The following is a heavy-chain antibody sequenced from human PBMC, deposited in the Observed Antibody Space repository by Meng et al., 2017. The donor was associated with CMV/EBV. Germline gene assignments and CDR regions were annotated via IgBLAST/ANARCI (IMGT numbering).Heavy chain of an antibody. Sequence: ASVKVSCKASGYTFTSYGISWVRQAPGQGLEWMGWIIAYNGNTNYAQKLQGRVTMTTDTSTSKAYMELRSLRSDDTAVYYCAKDSSSGSTFDYWGQGTLVTVSS. J-gene: IGHJ4*02. CDR3: AKDSSSGSTFDY. D-gene: IGHD6-6*01. CDR1: GYTFTSYG. V-gene: IGHV1-18*01. CDR2: IIAYNGNT.